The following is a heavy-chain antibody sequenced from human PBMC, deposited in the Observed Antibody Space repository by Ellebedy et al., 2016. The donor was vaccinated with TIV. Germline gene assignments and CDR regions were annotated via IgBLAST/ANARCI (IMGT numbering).Heavy chain of an antibody. D-gene: IGHD3-22*01. CDR3: ARMYFYDTSGDIGY. J-gene: IGHJ4*02. V-gene: IGHV3-23*01. CDR2: ITGSGGST. Sequence: PGGSLRLSCAASGLTFSSYALSWVRQAPGKGLEWVSSITGSGGSTYYADSVKGRFTISRDNSKNTLYLQMNSLRAEDTAVYYCARMYFYDTSGDIGYWGQGTLVTVSS. CDR1: GLTFSSYA.